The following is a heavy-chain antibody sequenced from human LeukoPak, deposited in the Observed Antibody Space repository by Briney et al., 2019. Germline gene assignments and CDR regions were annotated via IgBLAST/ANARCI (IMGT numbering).Heavy chain of an antibody. Sequence: GGSLRLSRAASAFTFSDDYMSWIRQAPGKGLEWVSYISGSGSTVYYADSVKGRFTISRDNAKNSLYLQMNSLRAEDTAVYYCARVGAGNAFGYWGQGTLVTVSS. CDR3: ARVGAGNAFGY. CDR1: AFTFSDDY. V-gene: IGHV3-11*01. CDR2: ISGSGSTV. J-gene: IGHJ4*02. D-gene: IGHD1-26*01.